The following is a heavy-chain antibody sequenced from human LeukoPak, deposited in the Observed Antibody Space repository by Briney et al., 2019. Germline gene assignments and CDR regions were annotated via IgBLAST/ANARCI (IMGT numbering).Heavy chain of an antibody. CDR1: GFTFSSHW. V-gene: IGHV3-74*01. Sequence: GRSLRLSCAASGFTFSSHWMHWVRQAPGKGLVRVSRINGDGSRTIYADSVKGRFTISRDNAKNTVFLQMNSLRVEDTAVYYCVRGGSPPEALGDAFDIWGQGTMVTVSS. CDR3: VRGGSPPEALGDAFDI. D-gene: IGHD1-26*01. J-gene: IGHJ3*02. CDR2: INGDGSRT.